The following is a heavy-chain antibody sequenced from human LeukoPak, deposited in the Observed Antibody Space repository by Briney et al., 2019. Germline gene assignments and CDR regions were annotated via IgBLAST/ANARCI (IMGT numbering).Heavy chain of an antibody. CDR2: ISGSGGST. D-gene: IGHD4-17*01. CDR1: GFTFSSYA. CDR3: AKEGTRIERDYGDPDFDY. V-gene: IGHV3-23*01. Sequence: GGSLRLSCAASGFTFSSYAMSWVRQAPGKGLEWVSAISGSGGSTYYADSVKGRFTISRDNSKNTLYLQMNSLRAEDTAVYYCAKEGTRIERDYGDPDFDYWGQGTLVTVSS. J-gene: IGHJ4*02.